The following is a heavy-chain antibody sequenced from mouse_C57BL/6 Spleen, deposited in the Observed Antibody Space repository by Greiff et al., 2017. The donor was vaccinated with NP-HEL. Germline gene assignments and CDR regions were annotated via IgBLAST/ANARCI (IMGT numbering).Heavy chain of an antibody. Sequence: QVQLKESGAELARPGASVKLSCKASGYTFTSYGISWVKQRTGQGLEWIGEIYPRSGNTYYNEKFKGKATLTADKSSSTAYMELRSLTSEDSAVYFCARSYGSSPSNLYYFDYWGQGTTLTVSS. CDR2: IYPRSGNT. CDR1: GYTFTSYG. J-gene: IGHJ2*01. V-gene: IGHV1-81*01. D-gene: IGHD1-1*01. CDR3: ARSYGSSPSNLYYFDY.